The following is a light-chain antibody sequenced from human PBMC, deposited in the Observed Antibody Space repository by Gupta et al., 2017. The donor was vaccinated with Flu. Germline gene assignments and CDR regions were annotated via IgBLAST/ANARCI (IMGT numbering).Light chain of an antibody. J-gene: IGLJ2*01. CDR2: EVK. Sequence: QSALTPPASVSGSPGQSSTISCTGTSSDVGGYNYVSWFQQHPGKAPKLIIYEVKNRPSGFSNLFSGSKSGNTASLTISGLQAEDEADYYCASYTRTTTLLFGGGTKVTVL. CDR1: SSDVGGYNY. V-gene: IGLV2-14*01. CDR3: ASYTRTTTLL.